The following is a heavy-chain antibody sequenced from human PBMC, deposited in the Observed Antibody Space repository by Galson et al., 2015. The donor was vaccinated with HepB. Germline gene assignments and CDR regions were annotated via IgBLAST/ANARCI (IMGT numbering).Heavy chain of an antibody. Sequence: SLRLSCAASGFTFSRFGMNWVRQAPGKGLEWVSYISSSRNPIYYADSVKGRFTISRDNAKNSLYLQMNSLRAEDTAVYYCARLTTMTAINWFDPWGQGTLVTVSS. CDR1: GFTFSRFG. V-gene: IGHV3-48*04. CDR3: ARLTTMTAINWFDP. J-gene: IGHJ5*02. D-gene: IGHD4-17*01. CDR2: ISSSRNPI.